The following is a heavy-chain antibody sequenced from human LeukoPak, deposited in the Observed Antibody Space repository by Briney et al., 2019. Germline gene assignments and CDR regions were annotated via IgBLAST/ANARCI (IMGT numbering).Heavy chain of an antibody. Sequence: PGGSLRLSCAASGFTFSSYSMNWVRQAPGKGLEWVSSISSSSSYIYYADSVKGRFTISRDNAKNSLYLQMNSLRAEDTAVYYCAAGYSSSWDYYGMDVWGQGTTVTVSS. CDR1: GFTFSSYS. CDR3: AAGYSSSWDYYGMDV. J-gene: IGHJ6*02. D-gene: IGHD6-13*01. CDR2: ISSSSSYI. V-gene: IGHV3-21*01.